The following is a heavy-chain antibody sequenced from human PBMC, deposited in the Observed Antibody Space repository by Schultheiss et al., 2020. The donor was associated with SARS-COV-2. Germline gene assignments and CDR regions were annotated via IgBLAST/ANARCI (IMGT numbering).Heavy chain of an antibody. V-gene: IGHV3-74*01. J-gene: IGHJ3*02. CDR1: GFTFSTYW. D-gene: IGHD3-10*01. CDR2: INTDGSST. CDR3: AKDRGTSLLWFGEDAFDI. Sequence: GGSLRLSCAASGFTFSTYWMHWVRQAPGKGPVWVSRINTDGSSTSYTDSVKGRFIISRDNAKNTLYLQMNSLRAEDTAVYYCAKDRGTSLLWFGEDAFDIWGQGTMVTVSS.